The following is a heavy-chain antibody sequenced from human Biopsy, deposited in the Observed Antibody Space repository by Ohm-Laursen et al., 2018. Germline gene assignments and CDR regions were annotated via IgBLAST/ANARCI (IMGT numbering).Heavy chain of an antibody. D-gene: IGHD6-19*01. CDR3: VKSAYSSGFWEASDY. CDR2: ISWSSGTI. CDR1: GFRFDDYA. Sequence: SLKLSCSASGFRFDDYAMQWVRQAPGKGLEWVSGISWSSGTIGYADSVKGRFTVSRDNAKNSLFLQMNSLRVEDTALYYCVKSAYSSGFWEASDYWGQGTLVTVSS. J-gene: IGHJ4*02. V-gene: IGHV3-9*01.